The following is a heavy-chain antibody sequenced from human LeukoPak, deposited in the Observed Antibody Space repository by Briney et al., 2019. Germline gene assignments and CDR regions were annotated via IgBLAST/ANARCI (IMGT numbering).Heavy chain of an antibody. CDR1: GYSFTSYD. D-gene: IGHD6-13*01. CDR3: ARKAGIAAAGKGWFDP. J-gene: IGHJ5*02. Sequence: GASVKVSCKASGYSFTSYDINWVRQATGQGLEWMGWMNPNSGNTGYAQKFQGRVTMTRNTSISTAYMELSSLRSEDTAVYYCARKAGIAAAGKGWFDPWGQGTLVTVSS. CDR2: MNPNSGNT. V-gene: IGHV1-8*01.